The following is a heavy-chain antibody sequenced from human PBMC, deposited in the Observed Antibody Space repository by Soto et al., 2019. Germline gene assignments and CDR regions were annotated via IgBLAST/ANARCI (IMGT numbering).Heavy chain of an antibody. J-gene: IGHJ4*02. CDR3: AMKYQLPHGDYYFDY. CDR2: IIPIFGTA. V-gene: IGHV1-69*13. D-gene: IGHD2-2*01. Sequence: SVKVSCKASGGTFSSYAISWVRQAPGQGLEWMGGIIPIFGTANYAQKFQGRVTITADESTSTAYMELSSLRSEDTAVYYCAMKYQLPHGDYYFDYWGQGTLVTVSS. CDR1: GGTFSSYA.